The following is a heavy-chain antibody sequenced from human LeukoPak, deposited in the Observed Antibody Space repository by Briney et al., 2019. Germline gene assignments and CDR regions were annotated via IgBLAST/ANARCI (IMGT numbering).Heavy chain of an antibody. Sequence: PGGSLRLSCTASGFTFSSYSMNWVRQAPGKGLEWVAFIRYDGSNKYYADSVKGRFTISRDNSKNTLYLQMNSLRAEDTAVYYCAKRGSSRGEGAFDIWGQGTMVTVSS. D-gene: IGHD2-2*01. V-gene: IGHV3-30*02. CDR2: IRYDGSNK. CDR1: GFTFSSYS. J-gene: IGHJ3*02. CDR3: AKRGSSRGEGAFDI.